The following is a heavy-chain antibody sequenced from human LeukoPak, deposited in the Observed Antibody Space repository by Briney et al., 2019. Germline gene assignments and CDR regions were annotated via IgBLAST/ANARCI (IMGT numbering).Heavy chain of an antibody. Sequence: GRSLRLSCAAPGFTFSSYGMHWVRQAPGKGLEWVAVISYDGSNKYYADSVKGRFTISRDNSKNTLYLQMNSLRAEDTAVYYCAKGMGDYDILTGVNWFDPWGQGTLVTVSS. V-gene: IGHV3-30*18. CDR3: AKGMGDYDILTGVNWFDP. J-gene: IGHJ5*02. CDR2: ISYDGSNK. D-gene: IGHD3-9*01. CDR1: GFTFSSYG.